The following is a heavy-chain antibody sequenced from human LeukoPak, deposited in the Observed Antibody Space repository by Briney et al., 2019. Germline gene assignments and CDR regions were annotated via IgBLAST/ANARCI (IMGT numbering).Heavy chain of an antibody. CDR3: TKGRGYSYRPLDY. Sequence: GGSLRLSCAASGFTFSSYAMSWVRQAPGKGLEWVSAISGSGGSTYYADSVKGRFTISRDNSKNTLYLQMNSLRAEDTAVYYCTKGRGYSYRPLDYWGQGTLVTVSS. J-gene: IGHJ4*02. V-gene: IGHV3-23*01. CDR2: ISGSGGST. CDR1: GFTFSSYA. D-gene: IGHD5-18*01.